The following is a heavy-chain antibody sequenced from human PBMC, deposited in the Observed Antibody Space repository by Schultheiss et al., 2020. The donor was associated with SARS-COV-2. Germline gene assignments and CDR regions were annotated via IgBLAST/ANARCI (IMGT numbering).Heavy chain of an antibody. Sequence: GGSLRLSCGASGFTFSSYAMNWVRQAPGKGLEWVSSISGSGGSTYYADSVKGRFTISRDNAKNSLYLQMNSLRAEDTAVYYCARGMVVAATRGFDYWGQGTLVTVSS. J-gene: IGHJ4*02. CDR1: GFTFSSYA. CDR3: ARGMVVAATRGFDY. D-gene: IGHD2-15*01. V-gene: IGHV3-23*01. CDR2: ISGSGGST.